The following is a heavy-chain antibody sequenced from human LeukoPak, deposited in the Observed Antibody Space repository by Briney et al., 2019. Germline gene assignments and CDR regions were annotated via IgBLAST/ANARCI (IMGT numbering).Heavy chain of an antibody. CDR2: ISGSGLST. CDR3: ARAATDY. Sequence: GGSLRLSCAASGFTFRSNAMSWVRQAPGKGLEWVSGISGSGLSTDYADSVKGRFTISRDNSKNTLYLQMNSLRAGDTVVYYCARAATDYWGQGTLVTVSS. D-gene: IGHD2-15*01. J-gene: IGHJ4*02. CDR1: GFTFRSNA. V-gene: IGHV3-23*01.